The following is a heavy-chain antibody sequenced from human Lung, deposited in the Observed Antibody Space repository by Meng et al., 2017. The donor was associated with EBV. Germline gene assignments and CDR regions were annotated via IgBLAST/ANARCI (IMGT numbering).Heavy chain of an antibody. CDR1: GRSFSSSY. CDR2: INYSGIT. Sequence: QLQRWGAGLLKPSDTLSLTCGVSGRSFSSSYWSWIRQPPGKGLEWIGQINYSGITNYNPSLKSRVTISVDTSKNQFSLKMKTVTAADTAVYYCVRAEITKDRGIILGFDLWGQGILVNRLL. CDR3: VRAEITKDRGIILGFDL. V-gene: IGHV4-34*01. J-gene: IGHJ5*02. D-gene: IGHD3-10*01.